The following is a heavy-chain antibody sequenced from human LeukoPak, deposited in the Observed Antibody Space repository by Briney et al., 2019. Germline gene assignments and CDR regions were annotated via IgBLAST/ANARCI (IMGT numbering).Heavy chain of an antibody. D-gene: IGHD1-26*01. CDR1: GGSFSGYY. V-gene: IGHV4-34*01. Sequence: SETLSLTCAVYGGSFSGYYWSWIRQPPGKGLEWIGEINHSGSTNYNPSLKSRVTISVDTSKNQFSLKLSSVTAADTAVYYCAREGEVGAGNFDYWGQGTLVTVSS. CDR2: INHSGST. CDR3: AREGEVGAGNFDY. J-gene: IGHJ4*02.